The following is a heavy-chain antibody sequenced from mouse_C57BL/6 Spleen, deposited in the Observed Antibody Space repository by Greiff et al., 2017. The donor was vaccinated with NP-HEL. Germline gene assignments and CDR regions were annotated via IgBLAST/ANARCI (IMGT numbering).Heavy chain of an antibody. D-gene: IGHD1-1*01. Sequence: VQVVESGAELARPGASVKMSCKASGYTFTSYTMHWVKQRPGQGLEWIGYINPSSGYTKYNQKFKDKATLTADKSSSTAYMQLSSLTSEDSAVYYCATTVGDWYFDVWGTGTTVTVSS. CDR1: GYTFTSYT. CDR3: ATTVGDWYFDV. J-gene: IGHJ1*03. CDR2: INPSSGYT. V-gene: IGHV1-4*01.